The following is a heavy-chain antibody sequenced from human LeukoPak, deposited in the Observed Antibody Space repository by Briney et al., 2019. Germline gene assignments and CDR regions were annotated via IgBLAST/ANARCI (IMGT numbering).Heavy chain of an antibody. J-gene: IGHJ3*02. V-gene: IGHV3-48*03. CDR3: ARVGGYHQSDAFDI. D-gene: IGHD6-25*01. CDR2: ISSSGSTI. Sequence: GGSLRLSCAASGFTFSSYEMNWVRQAPGKGLEWVSYISSSGSTIYYADSVKGRFTISRDNAKNSLYLQMNSLRAEDTAVYYCARVGGYHQSDAFDIWGQGTMVTVSS. CDR1: GFTFSSYE.